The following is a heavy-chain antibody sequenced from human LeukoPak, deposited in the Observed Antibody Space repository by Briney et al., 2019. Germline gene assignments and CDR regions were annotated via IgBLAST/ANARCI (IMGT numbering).Heavy chain of an antibody. Sequence: GGSLRLSCAASGFSFSSYAMSWVRQAPGKGLEWVSGISGSGGSTYYADSVKGRFAISRDNSKNTLYVQMNSLRAEDTAVYYCAKARGFCSGGSCYNPFDPWGQGTLVTVSS. D-gene: IGHD2-15*01. J-gene: IGHJ5*02. V-gene: IGHV3-23*01. CDR1: GFSFSSYA. CDR3: AKARGFCSGGSCYNPFDP. CDR2: ISGSGGST.